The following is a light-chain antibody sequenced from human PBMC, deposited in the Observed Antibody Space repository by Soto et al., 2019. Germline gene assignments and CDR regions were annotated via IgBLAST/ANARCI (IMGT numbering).Light chain of an antibody. CDR1: QSVLASSNNKNL. V-gene: IGKV4-1*01. CDR2: GAS. J-gene: IGKJ4*01. CDR3: XQXXSSPLT. Sequence: DIVMTQSPDSLAMSLGERATINCKSSQSVLASSNNKNLLAWYQQKPGQPPKLLIYGASTRESGVPDRFRGSGSGTDFTLTISSLQAEDXAVXXXXQXXSSPLTFGGGTNVEIK.